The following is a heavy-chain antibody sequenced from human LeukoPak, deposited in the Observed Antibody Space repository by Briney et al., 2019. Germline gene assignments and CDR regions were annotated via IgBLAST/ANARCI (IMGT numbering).Heavy chain of an antibody. V-gene: IGHV4-30-4*01. CDR3: ARVGSSGFYFDY. CDR1: GGSISSGDYY. D-gene: IGHD6-19*01. Sequence: SETLSLTCTVSGGSISSGDYYWSWIRQPPGKGLEWIGYIYYSGSTYYNPSLKSRVTISVDTSKNQFSLKLSSVTAADTAVYYCARVGSSGFYFDYWGQGTLVTVSS. J-gene: IGHJ4*02. CDR2: IYYSGST.